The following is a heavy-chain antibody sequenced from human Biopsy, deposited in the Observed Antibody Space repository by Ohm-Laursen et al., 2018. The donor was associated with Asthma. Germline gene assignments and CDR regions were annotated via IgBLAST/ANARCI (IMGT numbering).Heavy chain of an antibody. CDR3: AREGVAGTHIED. D-gene: IGHD6-19*01. CDR2: ISYDGSSI. J-gene: IGHJ4*02. V-gene: IGHV3-30*09. CDR1: RFTYE. Sequence: SLRLSCTASRFTYEMHWVRQAPGKGLERVAVISYDGSSIYYADSVKGRFAVSRDNSKNTLSLQMNSLTAEDTAVYYCAREGVAGTHIEDWGQGTLVTVSS.